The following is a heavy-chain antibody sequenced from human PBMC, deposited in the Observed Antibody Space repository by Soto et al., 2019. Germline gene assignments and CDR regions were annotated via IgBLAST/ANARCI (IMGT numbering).Heavy chain of an antibody. V-gene: IGHV3-11*01. Sequence: GGSLRLSCAASGLTFSDYYMTWIRQAPGSGLEWVSYISSSSGTISYANSVKGRFTISRDNAQNSLYLQMTSLRAEDTAVYYCARGTYRSKTDFDSWGQGTLVTVSS. D-gene: IGHD6-13*01. J-gene: IGHJ4*02. CDR1: GLTFSDYY. CDR2: ISSSSGTI. CDR3: ARGTYRSKTDFDS.